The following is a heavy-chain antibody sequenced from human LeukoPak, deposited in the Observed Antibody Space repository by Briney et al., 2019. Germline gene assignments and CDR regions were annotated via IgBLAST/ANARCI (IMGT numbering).Heavy chain of an antibody. Sequence: SETLSLTCLVSGYSISSGYHWGWIRQPPGKGLEWIASIYYSGSTYYNPSLKSRVTISVDTSKNQLSLKLSSLTAADTAVYYCARHEYSGSYYGLSWFDPWGQGTLVTVSS. J-gene: IGHJ5*02. CDR3: ARHEYSGSYYGLSWFDP. CDR2: IYYSGST. V-gene: IGHV4-38-2*01. D-gene: IGHD1-26*01. CDR1: GYSISSGYH.